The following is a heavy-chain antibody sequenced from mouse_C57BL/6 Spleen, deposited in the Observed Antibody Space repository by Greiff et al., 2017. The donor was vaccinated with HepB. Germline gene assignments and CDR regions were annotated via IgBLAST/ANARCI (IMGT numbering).Heavy chain of an antibody. J-gene: IGHJ1*03. V-gene: IGHV1-53*01. Sequence: VQLQQSGTELVKPGASVKLSCKASGYTFTSYWMHWVKQRPGQGLEWIGNINPSNGGTNYNEKFKSKATLTVDKSSSTAYMQLSSLTSEDSAVYYCAREYYGSDWYFDVWGTGTTVTVSS. CDR3: AREYYGSDWYFDV. D-gene: IGHD1-1*01. CDR2: INPSNGGT. CDR1: GYTFTSYW.